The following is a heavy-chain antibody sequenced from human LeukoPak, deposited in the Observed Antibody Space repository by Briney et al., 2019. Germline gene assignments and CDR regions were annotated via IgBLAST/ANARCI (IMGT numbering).Heavy chain of an antibody. D-gene: IGHD5-18*01. J-gene: IGHJ4*02. CDR2: ITSSSSYI. CDR1: GFTFSSYS. V-gene: IGHV3-21*01. Sequence: SGGSLRLSCAASGFTFSSYSMNWVRQAPGKGLEWVSSITSSSSYIYYADSMKGRFTISRDNAKNSLYLQMNSLRAEDTAVYYCARDQGTSMGAYNFDYWGQGTLVTVSS. CDR3: ARDQGTSMGAYNFDY.